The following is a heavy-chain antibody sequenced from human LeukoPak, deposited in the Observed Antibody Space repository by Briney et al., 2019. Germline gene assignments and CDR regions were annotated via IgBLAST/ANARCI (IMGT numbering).Heavy chain of an antibody. CDR3: GSWVGGNSYGSPSDY. D-gene: IGHD5-18*01. Sequence: GGSLRLSCAASRFTFSSYSMNWVRQAPGKGLEWVSYISSSSSTIYYADSVKGRFTISRDNAKNSLYLQMNSLRAEDTAVYYWGSWVGGNSYGSPSDYGGKGTLVTVSS. CDR1: RFTFSSYS. V-gene: IGHV3-48*01. CDR2: ISSSSSTI. J-gene: IGHJ4*02.